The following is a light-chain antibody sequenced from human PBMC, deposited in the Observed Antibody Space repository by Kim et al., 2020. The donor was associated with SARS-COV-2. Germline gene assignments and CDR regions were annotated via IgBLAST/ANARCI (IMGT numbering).Light chain of an antibody. CDR1: NVGSKG. Sequence: SYELTQPPSVSVAPGKTARITCGGNNVGSKGVHWYQQKPGQAPVLVIYYDSDRPSGIPERFSGSNSGNTATLTISRVEAGDEADYYCQVWDRSSDPVVFGGGTKLTVL. CDR3: QVWDRSSDPVV. J-gene: IGLJ2*01. CDR2: YDS. V-gene: IGLV3-21*04.